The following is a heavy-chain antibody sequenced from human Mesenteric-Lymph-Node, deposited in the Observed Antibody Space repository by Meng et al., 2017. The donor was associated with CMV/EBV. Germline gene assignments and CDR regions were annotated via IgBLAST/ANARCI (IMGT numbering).Heavy chain of an antibody. J-gene: IGHJ4*02. CDR3: ASLTLYSSSDY. V-gene: IGHV4-34*01. D-gene: IGHD6-13*01. Sequence: SETLSLTCAVYGGSFSGHYWSWIRQPPGKGLEWIGSIYYSGSTYYNPSLKSRVTISVDTSKNQFSLKLSSVTAADTAVYYCASLTLYSSSDYWGQGTLVTVSS. CDR1: GGSFSGHY. CDR2: IYYSGST.